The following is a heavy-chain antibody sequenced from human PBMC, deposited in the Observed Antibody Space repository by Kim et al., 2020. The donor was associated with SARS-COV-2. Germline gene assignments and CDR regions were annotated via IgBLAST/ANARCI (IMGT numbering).Heavy chain of an antibody. V-gene: IGHV3-30*18. Sequence: GGSLRLSCAASGFTFSSYGMHWVRQAPGKGLEWVAVISYDGSNKYYADSVKGRFTISRDNSKNTLYLQMNSLRAEDTAVYYCAKESGSGSYYAWAYYYYGMAVWGRATTVTISS. J-gene: IGHJ6*02. CDR1: GFTFSSYG. D-gene: IGHD3-10*01. CDR3: AKESGSGSYYAWAYYYYGMAV. CDR2: ISYDGSNK.